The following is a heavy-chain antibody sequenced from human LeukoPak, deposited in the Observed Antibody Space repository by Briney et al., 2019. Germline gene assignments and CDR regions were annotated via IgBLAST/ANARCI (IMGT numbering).Heavy chain of an antibody. CDR1: GSTLSRFW. D-gene: IGHD1-26*01. J-gene: IGHJ6*02. Sequence: AGSLRLSCPAPGSTLSRFWLTCARPAPRKRLEWVANTKADGSRKYYVDSVKGRFTISRDNGENSLYLQMHSLRVEDTAVYYCARKEQSHGMAVWGQGTTATAPS. CDR2: TKADGSRK. CDR3: ARKEQSHGMAV. V-gene: IGHV3-7*01.